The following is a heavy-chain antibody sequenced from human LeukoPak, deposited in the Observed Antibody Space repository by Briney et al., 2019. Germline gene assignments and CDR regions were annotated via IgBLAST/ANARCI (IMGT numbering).Heavy chain of an antibody. CDR3: ARSRDGYNGFDY. D-gene: IGHD5-24*01. CDR2: IYYSGNT. V-gene: IGHV4-61*08. J-gene: IGHJ4*02. Sequence: PSETLSLTCTVSGGSINSGGYYWSWIRQPPGKGLEWIGYIYYSGNTNYNPSLKSRVTISVDTSKNQFSLKLSSVTAADTAVYYCARSRDGYNGFDYWGQGTLVTVSS. CDR1: GGSINSGGYY.